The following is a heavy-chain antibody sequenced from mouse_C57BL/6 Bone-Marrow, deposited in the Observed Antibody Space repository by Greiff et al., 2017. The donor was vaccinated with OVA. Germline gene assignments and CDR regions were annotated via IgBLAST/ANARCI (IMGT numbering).Heavy chain of an antibody. CDR2: ISYSGST. CDR3: ARGRYYYGSSRYWYFDV. V-gene: IGHV3-8*01. Sequence: EVMLVESGPGLAKPSQTLSLTCSVTGYSITSDYWNWIRKFPGNKLEYMGYISYSGSTYYNPSLKSRISITRDTSKNQYYLQLNSVTTEDTATYYCARGRYYYGSSRYWYFDVWGTGTTVTVSS. J-gene: IGHJ1*03. D-gene: IGHD1-1*01. CDR1: GYSITSDY.